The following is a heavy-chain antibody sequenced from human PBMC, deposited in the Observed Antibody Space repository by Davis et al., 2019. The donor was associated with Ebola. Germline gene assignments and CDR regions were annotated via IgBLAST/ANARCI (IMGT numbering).Heavy chain of an antibody. CDR2: IYSGGST. V-gene: IGHV3-66*01. CDR1: GFTLSDHY. D-gene: IGHD3-9*01. J-gene: IGHJ4*02. Sequence: GESLKISCAASGFTLSDHYMSWIRQAPGKGLEWVSVIYSGGSTYYADSVKGRFTISRDNARDSLYLQMDSLRVEDTAIYYCARDAFSLSRYDTEDHWGQGTLVTVSS. CDR3: ARDAFSLSRYDTEDH.